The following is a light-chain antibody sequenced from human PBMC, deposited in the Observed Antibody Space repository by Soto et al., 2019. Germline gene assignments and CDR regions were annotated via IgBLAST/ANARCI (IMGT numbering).Light chain of an antibody. V-gene: IGLV2-11*01. CDR2: DVT. J-gene: IGLJ7*01. CDR1: SSDVGAYNY. CDR3: SSHAGDFYLV. Sequence: QSALTQPRSVSGSPGQSVIISCTGTSSDVGAYNYVSWYQQHPGKAPKLLIYDVTQRPSWIPDRFSGSKSGDTASLTISGLQADDEAHYCCSSHAGDFYLVFGGGTQLTVL.